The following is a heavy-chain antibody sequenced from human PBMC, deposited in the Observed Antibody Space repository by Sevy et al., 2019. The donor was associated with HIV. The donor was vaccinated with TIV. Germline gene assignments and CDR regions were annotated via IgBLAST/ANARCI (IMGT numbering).Heavy chain of an antibody. D-gene: IGHD1-26*01. J-gene: IGHJ4*02. CDR3: AKPREVAEVGPFDY. CDR2: ISGSGGST. CDR1: GFTFSSYA. Sequence: GGSLRLSCAASGFTFSSYAMSWVRQAPGKGLEWVSAISGSGGSTYYADSVKGRFTTSRDNSKNTLYLQMNSLRAEDTAVYYCAKPREVAEVGPFDYWGQGTLVTVSS. V-gene: IGHV3-23*01.